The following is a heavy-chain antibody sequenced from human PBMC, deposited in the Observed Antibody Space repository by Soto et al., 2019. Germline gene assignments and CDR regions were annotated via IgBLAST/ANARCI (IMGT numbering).Heavy chain of an antibody. CDR3: ARHMQWLTLDY. Sequence: QVQLVESGGGVVQPGRSLRLSCAASGFTLGSYAIHWVRQAPGKGLEWVAVISYDGSKKYYADSVKGRFTISRDNSKNTLYLQMNSLGAEDTAVYYCARHMQWLTLDYWGQGTLVTVSS. CDR2: ISYDGSKK. V-gene: IGHV3-30-3*01. J-gene: IGHJ4*02. D-gene: IGHD6-19*01. CDR1: GFTLGSYA.